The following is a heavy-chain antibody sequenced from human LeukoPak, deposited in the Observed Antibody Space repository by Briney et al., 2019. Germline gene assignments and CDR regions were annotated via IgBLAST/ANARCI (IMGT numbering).Heavy chain of an antibody. J-gene: IGHJ4*02. V-gene: IGHV7-4-1*02. Sequence: ASVKVSCKASGYTFTNYTMNWVRQAPGQGLEGMGWIHPSTGNPTYAQGFTGRFVFSLDTSVSTTYLQISSLKAEDTAVYYCARAYQRLGDLSLPDYWGQGTLVTVSS. CDR1: GYTFTNYT. CDR3: ARAYQRLGDLSLPDY. CDR2: IHPSTGNP. D-gene: IGHD3-16*02.